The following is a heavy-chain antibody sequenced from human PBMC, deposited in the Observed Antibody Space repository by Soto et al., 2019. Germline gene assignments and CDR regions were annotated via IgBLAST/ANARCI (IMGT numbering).Heavy chain of an antibody. CDR2: ISGSGGST. CDR1: GFTFSSYA. CDR3: AKDRGGKWLRLGPGISDY. Sequence: EVQLLESGGGLVQPGGSLRLSCAASGFTFSSYAMSWVRQAPGKGLEWISAISGSGGSTYYADSVKGRFTISRDNSKNTLYLQMNSLRAEDTAVYYCAKDRGGKWLRLGPGISDYWGQGTLVTVSS. D-gene: IGHD5-12*01. V-gene: IGHV3-23*01. J-gene: IGHJ4*02.